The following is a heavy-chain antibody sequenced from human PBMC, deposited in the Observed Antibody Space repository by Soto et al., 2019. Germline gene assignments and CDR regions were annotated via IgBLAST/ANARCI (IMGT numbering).Heavy chain of an antibody. J-gene: IGHJ4*02. CDR1: GGSLTGYY. Sequence: QVQLQQWGAGLLKPSETLSLTCTVNGGSLTGYYWSWIRQPPGKGLEWIGEVKDGGSTNYSPSLRGRVSISAYTSNNHFSLRLNSVTAADTAVYFCARGQEGIVATHWDQGALVTVSS. CDR3: ARGQEGIVATH. D-gene: IGHD5-12*01. CDR2: VKDGGST. V-gene: IGHV4-34*01.